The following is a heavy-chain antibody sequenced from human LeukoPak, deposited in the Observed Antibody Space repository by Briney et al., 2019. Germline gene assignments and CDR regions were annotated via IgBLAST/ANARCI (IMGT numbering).Heavy chain of an antibody. CDR1: GFTFSSYS. V-gene: IGHV3-23*01. D-gene: IGHD6-19*01. CDR3: AKTGPVAGRPFFDY. Sequence: PGGSLRLSCAASGFTFSSYSMNWVRQAPGKGLEWVSAISGSGGSTYYADSVKGRFTISRDNSKNTLYLQMNSLRAEDTAVYYCAKTGPVAGRPFFDYWGQGTLVTVSS. J-gene: IGHJ4*02. CDR2: ISGSGGST.